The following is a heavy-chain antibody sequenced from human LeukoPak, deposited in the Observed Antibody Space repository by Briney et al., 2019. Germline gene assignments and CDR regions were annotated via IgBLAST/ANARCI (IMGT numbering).Heavy chain of an antibody. CDR2: INHSGST. Sequence: SETLSLTCAVYGGSFSGYYWSWIRQPPGKGLEWIGEINHSGSTNYNPSLKSRVTISVDTSKNQFSLKLSSVTAADTAVYYCARQITMVRGVMGGFGYWGQGTLVTVSS. V-gene: IGHV4-34*01. CDR3: ARQITMVRGVMGGFGY. J-gene: IGHJ4*02. D-gene: IGHD3-10*01. CDR1: GGSFSGYY.